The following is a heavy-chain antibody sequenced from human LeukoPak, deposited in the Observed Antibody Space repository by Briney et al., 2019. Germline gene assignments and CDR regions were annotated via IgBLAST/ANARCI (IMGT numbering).Heavy chain of an antibody. V-gene: IGHV4-39*01. CDR2: IYYSGST. Sequence: SETLSLTCTVSGGSISSSSYYWGWIRQPPGKGLEWIVSIYYSGSTYYNPSLKSRVTISVYTSKNPFSLKLSSVTAADTAVYYCASAYYDFWSGPPGRYNWFDPWGQGTLVTVSS. J-gene: IGHJ5*02. D-gene: IGHD3-3*01. CDR1: GGSISSSSYY. CDR3: ASAYYDFWSGPPGRYNWFDP.